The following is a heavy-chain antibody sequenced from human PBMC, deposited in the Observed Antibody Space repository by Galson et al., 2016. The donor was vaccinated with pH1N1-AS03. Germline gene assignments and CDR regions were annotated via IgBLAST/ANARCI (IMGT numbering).Heavy chain of an antibody. D-gene: IGHD3-22*01. V-gene: IGHV3-21*01. CDR2: ISSSGNYK. J-gene: IGHJ3*02. CDR3: ARSRSPDYYDSSTYRPDAFDI. CDR1: GFTFSSYS. Sequence: LRLSCAASGFTFSSYSMNWVRQAPGKGLEWVSSISSSGNYKYYADPVKGRFTVSRDNAMNSLYLQMNSLRAEDTALYYCARSRSPDYYDSSTYRPDAFDIWGQGTMVTVSS.